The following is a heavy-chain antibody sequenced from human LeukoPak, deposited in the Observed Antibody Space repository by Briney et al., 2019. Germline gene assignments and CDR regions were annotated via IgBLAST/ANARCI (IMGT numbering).Heavy chain of an antibody. CDR2: INPNSGGT. D-gene: IGHD6-19*01. Sequence: GASVKVSCKASGYTFTGYYMHWVRQAPGQGLEWMGWINPNSGGTNYAQKFQGRVTMTRDTSISTAYMELSSLRSEDTAVYYCARVAGYSSGWYPGYWGQGTLVTVSS. CDR1: GYTFTGYY. CDR3: ARVAGYSSGWYPGY. V-gene: IGHV1-2*02. J-gene: IGHJ4*02.